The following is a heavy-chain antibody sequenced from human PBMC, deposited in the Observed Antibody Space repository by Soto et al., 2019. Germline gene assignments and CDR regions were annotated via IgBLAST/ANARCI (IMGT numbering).Heavy chain of an antibody. V-gene: IGHV4-59*01. D-gene: IGHD6-19*01. J-gene: IGHJ4*02. CDR1: GGSISSYY. Sequence: SETLSLTCTVSGGSISSYYCSWFRQTPGKGLEWIGYIYYSGSTNYNPSLKSRVTISVDTSKNQFSLKLSSVTAADTAVYYCARDIGSGWYRGYFDYWGQGTLVTVSS. CDR3: ARDIGSGWYRGYFDY. CDR2: IYYSGST.